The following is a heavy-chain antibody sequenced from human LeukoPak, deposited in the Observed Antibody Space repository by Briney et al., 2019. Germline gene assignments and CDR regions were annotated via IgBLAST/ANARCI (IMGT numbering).Heavy chain of an antibody. V-gene: IGHV3-74*01. J-gene: IGHJ3*02. CDR2: IKGDGSST. CDR1: AFTFNNYW. D-gene: IGHD3-22*01. Sequence: GGSLRLSCVASAFTFNNYWMHWVRQAPGKGLVWVSRIKGDGSSTNYADSVRGRFTISRDNSKNTLYLQMNSLRAEDTAVYYCARDFGITMIVVAPGAFDIWGQGTMVTVSS. CDR3: ARDFGITMIVVAPGAFDI.